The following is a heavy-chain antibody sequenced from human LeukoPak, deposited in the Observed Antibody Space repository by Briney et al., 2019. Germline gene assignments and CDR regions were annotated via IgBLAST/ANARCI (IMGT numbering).Heavy chain of an antibody. J-gene: IGHJ4*02. CDR3: ARPNYYGSGSYPYYFDY. Sequence: PSETLSLTCTVSGGSISSYYWSWIRQPPGKGLEWIGYIYYSGSTNYNPSLKSRVTISVDTSKNQFSLKLSSVTAADTAVYYCARPNYYGSGSYPYYFDYWGQGTLVTVSS. D-gene: IGHD3-10*01. V-gene: IGHV4-59*12. CDR2: IYYSGST. CDR1: GGSISSYY.